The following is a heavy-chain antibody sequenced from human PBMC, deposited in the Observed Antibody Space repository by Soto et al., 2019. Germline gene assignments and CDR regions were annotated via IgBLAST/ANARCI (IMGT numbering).Heavy chain of an antibody. CDR3: ATRITVFGLLIPPFDP. Sequence: WETLSLTCAVYGGSVNGYYWNWIRHPPGKGLEWIGEINHTGGTHYNPSLKSRVTMSVDTSKNQFSLRLSSVTAADTAIYYCATRITVFGLLIPPFDPWGQGTQVTVSS. V-gene: IGHV4-34*01. CDR2: INHTGGT. D-gene: IGHD3-3*01. J-gene: IGHJ5*02. CDR1: GGSVNGYY.